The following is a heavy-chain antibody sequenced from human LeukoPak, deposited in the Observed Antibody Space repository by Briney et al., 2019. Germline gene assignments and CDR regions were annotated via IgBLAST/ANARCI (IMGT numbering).Heavy chain of an antibody. Sequence: SETLSLTCTVSGGSISSYYWSWIRQPPGKGLEWIGYIYYSGSTNYNPSLKSRVTISVDTSKNQFSLKLSSVTAADTAVYYCAREKDYVWGSYRSYNWFDPWGQGTLVTVSS. D-gene: IGHD3-16*02. CDR3: AREKDYVWGSYRSYNWFDP. CDR2: IYYSGST. J-gene: IGHJ5*02. CDR1: GGSISSYY. V-gene: IGHV4-59*12.